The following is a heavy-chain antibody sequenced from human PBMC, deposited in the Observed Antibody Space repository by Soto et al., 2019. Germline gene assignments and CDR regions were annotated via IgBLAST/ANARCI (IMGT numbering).Heavy chain of an antibody. CDR1: GGSISSYY. J-gene: IGHJ5*02. CDR3: ARAGVVITTRWFDP. Sequence: SETLSLTCTVSGGSISSYYWSWIRQPPGKGLEWIGYIYYSGSTIYNPSLKSRVTISVDTSKNQFSLKLSSVTAADTAVYYCARAGVVITTRWFDPWGQGTLVTVSS. D-gene: IGHD3-22*01. CDR2: IYYSGST. V-gene: IGHV4-59*12.